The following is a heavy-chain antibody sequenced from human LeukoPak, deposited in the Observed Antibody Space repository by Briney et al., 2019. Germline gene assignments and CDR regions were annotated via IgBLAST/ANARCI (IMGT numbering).Heavy chain of an antibody. CDR2: IYPGDSDT. CDR3: ARHVGAAAAVVNWFDP. D-gene: IGHD6-13*01. J-gene: IGHJ5*02. V-gene: IGHV5-51*01. CDR1: GYSFTSYW. Sequence: RGESLKISCKGSGYSFTSYWIGWVRQMPGKGLEWMGIIYPGDSDTRYSPSFQGQVTISADKSISTAYLQWSSLKASDTAMYYCARHVGAAAAVVNWFDPWGQGTLVTVSS.